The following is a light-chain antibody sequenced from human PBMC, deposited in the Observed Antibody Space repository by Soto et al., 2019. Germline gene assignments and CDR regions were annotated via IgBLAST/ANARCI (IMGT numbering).Light chain of an antibody. J-gene: IGKJ1*01. Sequence: DIPMTQSPSSLSASVGDRVIITCRASQSIRKYLNWYQHKPGKVPTLLIYAASSLQSGVPSRFSGSGSGTELTLTITSLQPEDFATYYCQQSGDTPPWTFGQGTKVEIK. CDR1: QSIRKY. CDR2: AAS. V-gene: IGKV1-39*01. CDR3: QQSGDTPPWT.